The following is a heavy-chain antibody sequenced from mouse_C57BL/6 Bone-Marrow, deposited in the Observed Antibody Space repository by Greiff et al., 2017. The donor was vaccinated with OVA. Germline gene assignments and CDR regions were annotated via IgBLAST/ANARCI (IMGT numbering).Heavy chain of an antibody. D-gene: IGHD2-1*01. CDR1: GYTFTSYD. CDR3: YGNVGVDY. CDR2: IYPRDGST. Sequence: VKLQESGPELVKPGASVQLSCKASGYTFTSYDINWVKQRPGQGLEWIGWIYPRDGSTKYNEKFKGKAPLTVDTSSSTAYMELHSLTSEDSSVYFCYGNVGVDYWGQGTSVTVSS. J-gene: IGHJ4*01. V-gene: IGHV1-85*01.